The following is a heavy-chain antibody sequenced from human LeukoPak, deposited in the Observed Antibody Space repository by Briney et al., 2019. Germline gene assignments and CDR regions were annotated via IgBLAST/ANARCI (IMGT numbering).Heavy chain of an antibody. D-gene: IGHD3-10*01. CDR1: GFIFSDHY. J-gene: IGHJ4*02. Sequence: GGSLRLPCAASGFIFSDHYMSWIRQAPGKGLEGVAYINSDSTTVYYADSVKGRFTVSRDNAKNSLYLQMNSLGVDDTAVYYCARLRGLIDHWGQGALVTVSS. V-gene: IGHV3-11*01. CDR3: ARLRGLIDH. CDR2: INSDSTTV.